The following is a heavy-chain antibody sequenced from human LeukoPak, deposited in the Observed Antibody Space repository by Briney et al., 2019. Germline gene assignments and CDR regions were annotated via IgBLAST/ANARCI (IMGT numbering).Heavy chain of an antibody. J-gene: IGHJ4*02. CDR3: ARGGVVSRGQWLCADY. Sequence: GASVKVSCKTSGYTLSTYYMHWVRQAPGQGLEWMGILNPSGDQRIYAQKFQGRVTMTWDTSTSTVYMELYSLTSDDTAVYYCARGGVVSRGQWLCADYWGQGALVTVSS. V-gene: IGHV1-46*01. CDR1: GYTLSTYY. CDR2: LNPSGDQR. D-gene: IGHD6-19*01.